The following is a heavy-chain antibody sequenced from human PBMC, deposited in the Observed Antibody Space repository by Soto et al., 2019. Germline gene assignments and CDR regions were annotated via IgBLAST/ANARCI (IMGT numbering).Heavy chain of an antibody. CDR2: ISYDGSNK. J-gene: IGHJ6*02. Sequence: GGSLRLSCAASGFTFSSYGMHWVRQAPGKGLEWVAVISYDGSNKYYADSVKGRFTISRDNSKNTLYLQMNSLRAEDTAVYYCAKTTGYYDSSGSIPNWYYYYGMDVWGQGTTVTVSS. V-gene: IGHV3-30*18. CDR3: AKTTGYYDSSGSIPNWYYYYGMDV. CDR1: GFTFSSYG. D-gene: IGHD3-22*01.